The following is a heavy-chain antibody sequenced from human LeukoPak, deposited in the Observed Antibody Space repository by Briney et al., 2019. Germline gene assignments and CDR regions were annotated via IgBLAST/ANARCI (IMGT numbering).Heavy chain of an antibody. Sequence: PSETLSLTCTVSGGSISSRSHCWGWIRQPPGKGLEWIGTMFYSGSTYYNPSLKSRVAISVDTSENQFSLGLNSVTAADTAVYYCAVAGVRYYDSSGLHAFDFWGRGTMVTVSS. D-gene: IGHD3-22*01. CDR2: MFYSGST. CDR1: GGSISSRSHC. CDR3: AVAGVRYYDSSGLHAFDF. J-gene: IGHJ3*01. V-gene: IGHV4-39*01.